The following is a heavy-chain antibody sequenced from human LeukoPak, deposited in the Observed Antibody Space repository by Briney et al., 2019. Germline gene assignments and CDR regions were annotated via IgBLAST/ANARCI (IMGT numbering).Heavy chain of an antibody. Sequence: SETLSLTCTVSGGSINNYYWSWIRQPPGKGLEWIGYIYYRGSTNYNPALKSRVTFSVDTSKNQFSLKLNSVTAADTAVYYCARGGDYGDLRYFDYWGQGTLVTVSS. V-gene: IGHV4-59*01. CDR3: ARGGDYGDLRYFDY. D-gene: IGHD4-17*01. J-gene: IGHJ4*02. CDR2: IYYRGST. CDR1: GGSINNYY.